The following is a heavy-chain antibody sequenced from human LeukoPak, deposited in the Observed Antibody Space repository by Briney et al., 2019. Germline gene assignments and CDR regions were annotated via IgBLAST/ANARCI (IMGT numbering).Heavy chain of an antibody. V-gene: IGHV3-64*04. CDR1: GFTFSTYA. Sequence: GGSLRLSCSASGFTFSTYALHWVRQNPGKGLEYVSAISSIGGSTYYADSVKGRFTISRDNSKNTLYLQMNSLRAEDTAVYYCARGDFWSGYQDYFDYWGQGTLVTVSS. CDR2: ISSIGGST. J-gene: IGHJ4*02. D-gene: IGHD3-3*01. CDR3: ARGDFWSGYQDYFDY.